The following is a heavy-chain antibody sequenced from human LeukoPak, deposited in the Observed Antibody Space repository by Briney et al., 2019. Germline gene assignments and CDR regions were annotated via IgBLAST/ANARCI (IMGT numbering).Heavy chain of an antibody. D-gene: IGHD5-18*01. CDR1: GFTFTNAW. CDR3: STEGYRYGHHSLDI. J-gene: IGHJ3*02. V-gene: IGHV3-15*01. CDR2: IKKKSDGGTP. Sequence: GGSLRPSCAASGFTFTNAWMNWVRQAPGKGLEWVGRIKKKSDGGTPDYAAPVKGTFTISRDDSKNTLYLQMNSRKTEDTAVYFCSTEGYRYGHHSLDIWGQGTMVTVSS.